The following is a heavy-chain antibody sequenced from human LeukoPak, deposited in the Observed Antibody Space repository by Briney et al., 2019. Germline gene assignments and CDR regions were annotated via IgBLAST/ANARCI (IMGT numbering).Heavy chain of an antibody. D-gene: IGHD5-18*01. CDR1: GYTFTGYY. CDR2: INPNSGGT. V-gene: IGHV1-2*02. J-gene: IGHJ4*02. Sequence: ASVKVSCKASGYTFTGYYMHWVRQAPGQGLEWMGWINPNSGGTNYAQKFQGRVTMTMDTSISTAYMELSRLRSDDTAVYYCARDVVDTAMAGGYWGQGTLVTVSS. CDR3: ARDVVDTAMAGGY.